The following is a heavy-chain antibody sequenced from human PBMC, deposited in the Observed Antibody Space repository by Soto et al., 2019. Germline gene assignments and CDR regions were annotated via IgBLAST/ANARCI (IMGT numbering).Heavy chain of an antibody. J-gene: IGHJ4*02. CDR2: ISYDGSNK. V-gene: IGHV3-30-3*01. D-gene: IGHD1-1*01. Sequence: GGSLRLSCAASGFTFSSYAMHWVRQAPGKGLEWVAVISYDGSNKYYADSVKGRFTISRDNSKNTLYLQMNSLRAEDTAVYYCASPVNIPSPTWGQGTLVTVSS. CDR3: ASPVNIPSPT. CDR1: GFTFSSYA.